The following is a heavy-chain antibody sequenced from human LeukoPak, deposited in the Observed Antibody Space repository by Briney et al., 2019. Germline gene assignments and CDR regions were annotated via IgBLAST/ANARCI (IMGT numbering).Heavy chain of an antibody. CDR1: GYSFTSYW. D-gene: IGHD6-13*01. Sequence: GESLKISCKGSGYSFTSYWVAWVRQMPGKGLEWMGIIHPGDSDTRYSPSFRGQVTISADKSISTAYLQWSSLKASDTAMYYCARQGGSSYDYWGQGTLVAVSS. CDR2: IHPGDSDT. J-gene: IGHJ4*02. V-gene: IGHV5-51*01. CDR3: ARQGGSSYDY.